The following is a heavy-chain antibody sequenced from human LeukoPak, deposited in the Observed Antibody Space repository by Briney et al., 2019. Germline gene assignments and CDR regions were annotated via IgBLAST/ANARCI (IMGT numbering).Heavy chain of an antibody. CDR1: GGSSSGYY. CDR2: INHSGST. D-gene: IGHD5-12*01. Sequence: PSETLSLTCAVYGGSSSGYYLSWIRQPPGKGLEWIGEINHSGSTNYNPSLKSRVTISVDTSKNQFSLKLSSVTAADTAVYYCARASATVNPTPFDYWGQGTLVTVSS. J-gene: IGHJ4*02. CDR3: ARASATVNPTPFDY. V-gene: IGHV4-34*01.